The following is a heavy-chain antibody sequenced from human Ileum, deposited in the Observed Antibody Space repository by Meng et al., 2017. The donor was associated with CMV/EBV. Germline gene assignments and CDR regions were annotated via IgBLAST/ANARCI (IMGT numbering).Heavy chain of an antibody. CDR2: ITSEGAGWTI. Sequence: ASGFTFRNAWMTWVRPAAGTGLEWVGRITSEGAGWTIDYAAPVEGRFTISRDDSKNTLYLQMNSLKTEDTAVYYCTKGGPLGSYFDYWGQGALVTVSS. D-gene: IGHD1-26*01. CDR1: GFTFRNAW. J-gene: IGHJ4*02. CDR3: TKGGPLGSYFDY. V-gene: IGHV3-15*01.